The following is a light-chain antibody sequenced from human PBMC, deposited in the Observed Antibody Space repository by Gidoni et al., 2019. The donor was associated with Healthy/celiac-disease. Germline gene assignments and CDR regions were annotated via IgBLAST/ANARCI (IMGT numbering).Light chain of an antibody. CDR2: GAS. CDR1: QSVSSSS. V-gene: IGKV3-20*01. Sequence: EIVLTQSPGTLSLSPGERATLSCRANQSVSSSSLAWYQQKPGQAPRLLIYGASSRATGIPDRFSGIGSGTDFTLTISRLEPEYFAVYYCQQYGSSPLTFGGGTKVEIK. CDR3: QQYGSSPLT. J-gene: IGKJ4*01.